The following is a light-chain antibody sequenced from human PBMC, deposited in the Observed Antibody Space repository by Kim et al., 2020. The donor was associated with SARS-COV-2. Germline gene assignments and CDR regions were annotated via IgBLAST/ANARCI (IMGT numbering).Light chain of an antibody. CDR3: QQYNDRPPT. J-gene: IGKJ1*01. CDR1: QGVSAN. Sequence: VSPGNIPPPSSRAIQGVSANFAWYQQKPGQAPRLLIYDASTRATGIPARFSGSASGTELTLTISSLQSEDFAVYYCQQYNDRPPTFGQGTKVDIK. V-gene: IGKV3-15*01. CDR2: DAS.